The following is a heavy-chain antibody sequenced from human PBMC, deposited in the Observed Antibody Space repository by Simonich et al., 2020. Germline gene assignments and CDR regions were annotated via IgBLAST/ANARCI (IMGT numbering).Heavy chain of an antibody. CDR1: GGSISSSSYY. D-gene: IGHD6-6*01. J-gene: IGHJ4*02. V-gene: IGHV4-39*01. Sequence: QLQLQESGPGLVKPSETLSLTCTVSGGSISSSSYYWGWIRQPPGKGLGWIGSIYNSGSTYYNPSLKSRVTISVDTSKNQFSLKLSSVTAADTAVYYCARWAYSSSYFDYWGQGTLVTVSS. CDR3: ARWAYSSSYFDY. CDR2: IYNSGST.